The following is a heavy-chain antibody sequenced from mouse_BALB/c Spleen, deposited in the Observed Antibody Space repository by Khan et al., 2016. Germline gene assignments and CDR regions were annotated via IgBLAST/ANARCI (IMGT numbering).Heavy chain of an antibody. Sequence: QVQLQQSGAELMKPGASVKISCKATGYTFSSYWIEWVKQRPGHGLEWIGEILPGSDSTNYDEKFKGKATFTADTSSNTAYMQLSSLTSEYSAVYYCARSRLYFDYWGQGTTLTVSS. CDR2: ILPGSDST. CDR1: GYTFSSYW. CDR3: ARSRLYFDY. J-gene: IGHJ2*01. D-gene: IGHD3-2*02. V-gene: IGHV1-9*01.